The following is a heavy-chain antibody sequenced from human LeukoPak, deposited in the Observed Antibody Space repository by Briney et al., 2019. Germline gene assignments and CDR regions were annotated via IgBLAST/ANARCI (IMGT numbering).Heavy chain of an antibody. CDR3: ARRADRYYYYMDV. CDR2: IYYSGST. Sequence: SGTLSLTCTVSGGSISSHYWSWIRQPPGKGLEWIGYIYYSGSTNYNPSLKSRVTISVDTSKNQFSLKLSSVTAADTAVYYCARRADRYYYYMDVWGKGTTVTVSS. J-gene: IGHJ6*03. V-gene: IGHV4-59*11. CDR1: GGSISSHY.